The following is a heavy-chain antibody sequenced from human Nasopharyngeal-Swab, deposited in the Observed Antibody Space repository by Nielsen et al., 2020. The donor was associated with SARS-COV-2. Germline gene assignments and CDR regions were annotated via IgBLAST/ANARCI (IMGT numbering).Heavy chain of an antibody. CDR1: GFTFDDYA. J-gene: IGHJ6*02. V-gene: IGHV3-9*01. CDR3: ATLYGTPYYYYGMDV. Sequence: SLKISCAASGFTFDDYAMHWVRQAPGKGLEWVSGISWNSGSIGYADSVKGRFTISRDNAKNSLYQQMNSLRAEDTALYYCATLYGTPYYYYGMDVWGQGTTVTVSS. D-gene: IGHD2-8*01. CDR2: ISWNSGSI.